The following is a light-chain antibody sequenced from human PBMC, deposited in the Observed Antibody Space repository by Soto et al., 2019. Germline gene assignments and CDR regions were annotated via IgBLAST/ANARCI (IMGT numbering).Light chain of an antibody. Sequence: VLTQSPGTLSLSPWERATLSCRASQSVSSSYLAWYQQKPGQATRLFIYASSIRATGIPDRFSGSGSGTDFTLTISRLEPEDFAVYYCQHCQPYGDSPPLTCGGGTKVDIK. V-gene: IGKV3-20*01. J-gene: IGKJ4*01. CDR2: ASS. CDR1: QSVSSSY. CDR3: QHCQPYGDSPPLT.